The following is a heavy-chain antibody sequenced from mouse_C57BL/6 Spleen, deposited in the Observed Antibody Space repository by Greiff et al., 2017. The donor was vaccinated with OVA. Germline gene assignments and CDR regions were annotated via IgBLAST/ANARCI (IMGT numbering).Heavy chain of an antibody. CDR2: IDPSDSYT. V-gene: IGHV1-69*01. CDR3: ARCYYGSSGYFDV. D-gene: IGHD1-1*01. CDR1: GYTFTSYW. J-gene: IGHJ1*03. Sequence: QVQLQQPGAELVMPGASVKLSCKASGYTFTSYWMHWVKQRPGQGLEWIGEIDPSDSYTNYNQKFKGQSTLTVDKSSSTAYMQLSSLTSEDSAVYYCARCYYGSSGYFDVWGTGTTVTVSS.